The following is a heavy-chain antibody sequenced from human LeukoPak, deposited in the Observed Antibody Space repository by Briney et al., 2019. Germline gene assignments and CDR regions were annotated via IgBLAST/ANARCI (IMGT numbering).Heavy chain of an antibody. V-gene: IGHV1-69*05. Sequence: SVKVSCKASGGTFSSYAISWVRQAPGQGLEWMVRIIPIFGTANYAQKFQGRVTITTDESTSTAYMELSSLRSEDTAVYYCASDYYDYVWGSYPSQSYWGQGTLVTVSS. J-gene: IGHJ4*02. CDR3: ASDYYDYVWGSYPSQSY. CDR1: GGTFSSYA. D-gene: IGHD3-16*02. CDR2: IIPIFGTA.